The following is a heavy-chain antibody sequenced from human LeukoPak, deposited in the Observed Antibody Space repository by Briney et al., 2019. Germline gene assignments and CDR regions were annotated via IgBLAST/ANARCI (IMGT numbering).Heavy chain of an antibody. CDR3: ARAAMGVSWIDP. D-gene: IGHD2-2*01. CDR1: GGSFSGYY. CDR2: INHSGST. Sequence: SETLSLTCAVYGGSFSGYYWSWIRQPPGKGLEWIGEINHSGSTNYNPSLKSRVTISVDTSKNQFSLKLSSVTAADTAVYYCARAAMGVSWIDPWGQGTLVTVSS. V-gene: IGHV4-34*01. J-gene: IGHJ5*02.